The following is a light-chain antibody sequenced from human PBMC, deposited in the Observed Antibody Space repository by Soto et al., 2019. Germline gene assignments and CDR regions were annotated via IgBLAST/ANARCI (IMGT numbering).Light chain of an antibody. Sequence: QSALTQPASVSGSPGQSITISCTGTSSDVGGYNYVSWYRHHPGKAPTLVIYEVSHRPSGVSNRFSGSRSGNTASLTISGLQAEDEADYYCSSYASSSTLVFGTGTKVTVL. CDR2: EVS. J-gene: IGLJ1*01. CDR1: SSDVGGYNY. CDR3: SSYASSSTLV. V-gene: IGLV2-14*01.